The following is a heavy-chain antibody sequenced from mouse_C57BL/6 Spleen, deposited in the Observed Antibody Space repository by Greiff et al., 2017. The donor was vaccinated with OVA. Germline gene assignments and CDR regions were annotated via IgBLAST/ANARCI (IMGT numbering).Heavy chain of an antibody. Sequence: EVKVVESGGGLVKPGGSLKLSCAASGFTFSSYAMSWVRQTPEKRLEWVATISDGGSYTYYPDTVKGRFTISRDNAKNNLYLQMSQLKSEDTAMYYCAREGTTVVDYFDYWGQGTTLTVSS. V-gene: IGHV5-4*01. CDR3: AREGTTVVDYFDY. D-gene: IGHD1-1*01. CDR1: GFTFSSYA. J-gene: IGHJ2*01. CDR2: ISDGGSYT.